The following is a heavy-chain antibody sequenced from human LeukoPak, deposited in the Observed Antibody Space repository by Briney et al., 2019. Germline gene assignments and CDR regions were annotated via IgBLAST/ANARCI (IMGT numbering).Heavy chain of an antibody. CDR2: IYPSGST. CDR3: ARGYCSSTSCYIYYYYGMDV. J-gene: IGHJ6*02. V-gene: IGHV4-4*07. D-gene: IGHD2-2*02. Sequence: SETLSLTCSVSGGSIRTSYWSWIRQPAGKGLEWIGIIYPSGSTNFNPSLKSRVTMSVDTSNNQFSLKLSSVTAADSGVYYCARGYCSSTSCYIYYYYGMDVWGQGTTVTVSS. CDR1: GGSIRTSY.